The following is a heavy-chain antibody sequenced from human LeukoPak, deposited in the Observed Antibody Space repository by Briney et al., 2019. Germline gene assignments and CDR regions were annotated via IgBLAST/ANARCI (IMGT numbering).Heavy chain of an antibody. CDR2: IIPIFGTA. D-gene: IGHD3-22*01. CDR1: GGTFSSYA. J-gene: IGHJ3*02. V-gene: IGHV1-69*05. Sequence: SVKVSCKASGGTFSSYAISWVRQAPGQGLEWMGGIIPIFGTANYAQKFQGRVTITTDESTSTAYMELSGLRSEDTAVYYCASYYDSSGYYAFDIWGQGTMVTVSS. CDR3: ASYYDSSGYYAFDI.